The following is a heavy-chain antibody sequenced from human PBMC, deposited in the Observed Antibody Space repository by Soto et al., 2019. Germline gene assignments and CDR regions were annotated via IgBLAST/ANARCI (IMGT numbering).Heavy chain of an antibody. CDR3: ARTTYTTSNYFDY. Sequence: SETLSLTCTVSGGSITSYYWGWIRQPPGKGLEWIAYIYYRGSNTYNPSLESRVTMSVDTSKNQFSLNLSSVTAADTAVYYCARTTYTTSNYFDYWGHGTLVTVSS. J-gene: IGHJ4*01. V-gene: IGHV4-59*01. D-gene: IGHD2-2*02. CDR1: GGSITSYY. CDR2: IYYRGSN.